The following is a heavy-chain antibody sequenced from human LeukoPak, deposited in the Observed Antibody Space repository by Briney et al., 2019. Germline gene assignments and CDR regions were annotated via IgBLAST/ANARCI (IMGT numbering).Heavy chain of an antibody. D-gene: IGHD2-2*01. CDR1: GGSISGSGYY. J-gene: IGHJ5*02. CDR3: ARAQVVPAETGVSWFDP. CDR2: IYHTGST. Sequence: PSQTLSLTCTVSGGSISGSGYYWSWIRQPPGKGLEWIGYIYHTGSTYYNPSLASRVTISVDRSKNQFSLKLSSVTAADTAVYYCARAQVVPAETGVSWFDPWGQGTLVTVSS. V-gene: IGHV4-30-2*01.